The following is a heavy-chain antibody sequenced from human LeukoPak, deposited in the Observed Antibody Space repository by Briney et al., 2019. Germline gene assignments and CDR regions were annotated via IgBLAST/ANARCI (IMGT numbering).Heavy chain of an antibody. D-gene: IGHD6-19*01. CDR1: GDSVSSKNGA. V-gene: IGHV6-1*01. CDR3: ARDIGISGWYTFDY. J-gene: IGHJ4*02. Sequence: SQTLSLTCAISGDSVSSKNGAWNWIRQSPSRGLEWLGRTYYRSKWYNDYAEFIQGRITINPDTSKNQFSLQLNSVTPEDTAVYFCARDIGISGWYTFDYWGQGTLVTVSS. CDR2: TYYRSKWYN.